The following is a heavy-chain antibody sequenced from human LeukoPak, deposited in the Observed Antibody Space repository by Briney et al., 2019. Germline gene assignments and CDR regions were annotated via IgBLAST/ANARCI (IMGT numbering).Heavy chain of an antibody. Sequence: GGSLRLSCAASGFTFDDYAMHWVRQAPGKGLEWVSGISWNSGSIGYADSVKGRFTISRDNAKNSLYLQMNSLRSEDTAVYYCARGLWEIFGVVPSGMDVWGQGTTVTVSS. V-gene: IGHV3-9*01. CDR2: ISWNSGSI. CDR1: GFTFDDYA. CDR3: ARGLWEIFGVVPSGMDV. J-gene: IGHJ6*02. D-gene: IGHD3-3*01.